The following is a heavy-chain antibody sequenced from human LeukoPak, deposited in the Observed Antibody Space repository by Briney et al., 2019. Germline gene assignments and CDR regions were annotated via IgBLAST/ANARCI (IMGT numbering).Heavy chain of an antibody. D-gene: IGHD2-2*01. CDR3: ARASVVVPTHDAFDI. Sequence: GASVKVSCKASGYTFTSYDINWVRQAPGQGLEWMGRIIPIFGTANYAQKFQGRVTITTDESTSTAYMELSSLRSEDTAVYYCARASVVVPTHDAFDIWGRGTMVTVSS. J-gene: IGHJ3*02. CDR1: GYTFTSYD. CDR2: IIPIFGTA. V-gene: IGHV1-69*05.